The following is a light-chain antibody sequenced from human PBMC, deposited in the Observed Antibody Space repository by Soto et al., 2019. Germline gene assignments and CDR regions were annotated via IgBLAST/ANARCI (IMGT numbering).Light chain of an antibody. CDR3: AAWDDRLNGRYV. J-gene: IGLJ1*01. CDR1: SSNIGNNA. Sequence: QSVLTQPPSVFEAPRQRVTISCSGSSSNIGNNAVNWYQQLPGKAPKLLIYYDDLLPSGVSDRFSGSKSGTSASLAISGLQSEDEADNYCAAWDDRLNGRYVFGTGAKVTVL. CDR2: YDD. V-gene: IGLV1-36*01.